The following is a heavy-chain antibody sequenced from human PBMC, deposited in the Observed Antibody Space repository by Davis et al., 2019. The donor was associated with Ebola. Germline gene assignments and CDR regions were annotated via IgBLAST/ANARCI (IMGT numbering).Heavy chain of an antibody. V-gene: IGHV3-64D*08. Sequence: GESLKISCSASGFTFSSYAMHWVRQAPGKGLEYVSAISSNGGSTYYADSVKGRFTISRDNSKNTLYLQMSSLRAEDTAVYYCARGVRGWWGQGTLVTVSS. CDR3: ARGVRGW. D-gene: IGHD3-10*01. J-gene: IGHJ4*02. CDR1: GFTFSSYA. CDR2: ISSNGGST.